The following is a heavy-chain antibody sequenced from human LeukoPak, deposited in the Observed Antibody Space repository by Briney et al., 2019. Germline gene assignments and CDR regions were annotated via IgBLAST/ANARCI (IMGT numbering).Heavy chain of an antibody. D-gene: IGHD3-9*01. J-gene: IGHJ6*02. CDR3: TRDLMDYDVSTGLHHYYMDV. CDR2: INGDGRNI. CDR1: GFTFSSYW. V-gene: IGHV3-74*01. Sequence: GGSLRLSCVASGFTFSSYWMHWVRQDPRKGLVWVSRINGDGRNINYADSVRGRFTISRDDAKNTLYLQMNTLRVEDTAVYYCTRDLMDYDVSTGLHHYYMDVWGQGTTVTVSS.